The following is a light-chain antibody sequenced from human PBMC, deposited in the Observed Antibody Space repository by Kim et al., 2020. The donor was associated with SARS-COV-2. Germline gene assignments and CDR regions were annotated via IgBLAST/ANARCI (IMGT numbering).Light chain of an antibody. V-gene: IGKV4-1*01. Sequence: ATLNCKSSQTVLYNSNNMNYLAWYQQKPGQAPKLLIYWAAIRESGVSDRFSGSGSETDFTLTISSLQTEDVAVYYCQQYYSTPPSFGQGTKLEIK. J-gene: IGKJ2*03. CDR2: WAA. CDR3: QQYYSTPPS. CDR1: QTVLYNSNNMNY.